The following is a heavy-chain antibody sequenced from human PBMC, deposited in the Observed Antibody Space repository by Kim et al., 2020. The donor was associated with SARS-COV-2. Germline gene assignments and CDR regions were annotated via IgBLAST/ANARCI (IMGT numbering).Heavy chain of an antibody. Sequence: SETLSLTCTVSGGSISSYYWSWIRQPPGKGLEWIGYIYYSGSTNYNPSLKRRVTISVDTSKNQFSLKLSSVTAADTAVYYCSRNKWEWGPVYYYYYYGMDVWGQGTTVTVSS. CDR2: IYYSGST. D-gene: IGHD1-26*01. CDR3: SRNKWEWGPVYYYYYYGMDV. CDR1: GGSISSYY. V-gene: IGHV4-59*13. J-gene: IGHJ6*02.